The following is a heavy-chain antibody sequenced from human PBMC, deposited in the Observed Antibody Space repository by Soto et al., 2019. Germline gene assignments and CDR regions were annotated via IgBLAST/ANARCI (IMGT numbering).Heavy chain of an antibody. D-gene: IGHD2-21*02. CDR1: GGSVSSGSYY. J-gene: IGHJ4*02. CDR3: ARVNVTLDL. CDR2: IYYCGNT. Sequence: SETLSLTCTVSGGSVSSGSYYWSWIRQPPGKGLEWIGSIYYCGNTNYSPSLKTRATISRDTSKNQVSLELRSVTAADTAVYYCARVNVTLDLWGLGTLVTVSS. V-gene: IGHV4-61*01.